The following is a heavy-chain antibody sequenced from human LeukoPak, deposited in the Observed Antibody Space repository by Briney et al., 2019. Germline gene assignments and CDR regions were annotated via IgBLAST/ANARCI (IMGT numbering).Heavy chain of an antibody. CDR1: KFAFSSYA. CDR3: AKDPRGWRDAFDI. CDR2: ISGGGGNT. J-gene: IGHJ3*02. Sequence: GGSLRLSCAASKFAFSSYAMSWVRQAPGKGLEWASAISGGGGNTYYADSVKGRFTISRDNSKNTLYLQMNSLRAEDTAVYYCAKDPRGWRDAFDIWGQGTMVTVSS. V-gene: IGHV3-23*01. D-gene: IGHD6-19*01.